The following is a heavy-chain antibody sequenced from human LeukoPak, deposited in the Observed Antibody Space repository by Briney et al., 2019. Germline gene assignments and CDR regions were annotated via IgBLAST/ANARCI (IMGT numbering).Heavy chain of an antibody. CDR2: INPSGGST. D-gene: IGHD4-23*01. CDR1: GYTFTSYG. J-gene: IGHJ5*02. CDR3: ARGRGGNLFGWFDP. Sequence: ASVKVSCKASGYTFTSYGISWVRQAPGQGLEWKGIINPSGGSTSYAQKFQGRVTMTRDMSTSTVYMELSSLRSEDTAVYYCARGRGGNLFGWFDPWGQGTLVTVSS. V-gene: IGHV1-46*01.